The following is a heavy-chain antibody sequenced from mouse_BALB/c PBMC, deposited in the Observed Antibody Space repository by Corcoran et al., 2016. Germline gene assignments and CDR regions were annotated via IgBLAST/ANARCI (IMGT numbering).Heavy chain of an antibody. CDR2: INPRSGGT. J-gene: IGHJ2*01. CDR3: ARWGITTFDY. D-gene: IGHD1-1*01. V-gene: IGHV1-18*01. CDR1: GYTFTDYN. Sequence: EVLLQQSGPELVKPGNSVKISCKASGYTFTDYNMDWVRQSHGKSLEWIGDINPRSGGTIYNQTFKGKATLTLDKSSSTAYMELRSLTSEDTAVYYCARWGITTFDYWGQGTTVTVSS.